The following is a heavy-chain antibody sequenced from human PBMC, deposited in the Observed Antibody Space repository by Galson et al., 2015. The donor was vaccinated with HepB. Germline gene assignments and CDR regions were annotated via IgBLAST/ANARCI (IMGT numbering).Heavy chain of an antibody. CDR1: GFTFSSDW. V-gene: IGHV3-7*03. D-gene: IGHD4-17*01. Sequence: SLRLSCAASGFTFSSDWMSWVRQAPGKGLEWVANIKQDGSEKYYVDSVKGRFTISRDNAKNSLYLQMNSLRAEDTAVYYCARDRSYGDYVDYWGQGTLVTVSS. CDR2: IKQDGSEK. CDR3: ARDRSYGDYVDY. J-gene: IGHJ4*02.